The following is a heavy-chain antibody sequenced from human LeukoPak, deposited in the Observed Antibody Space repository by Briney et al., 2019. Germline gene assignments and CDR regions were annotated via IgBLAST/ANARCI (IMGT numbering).Heavy chain of an antibody. V-gene: IGHV3-49*03. J-gene: IGHJ5*02. CDR1: GFTFGDYV. Sequence: GGSLILSCTASGFTFGDYVMSWFRQAPGKGLEWVGFIRSKAYGGTTEYAASVKGRFTISRDDSKSIAYVQMNSLKTEDTAVYYCTSQKDYYGSGSYWTFDPWGQGTLVTVSS. CDR2: IRSKAYGGTT. D-gene: IGHD3-10*01. CDR3: TSQKDYYGSGSYWTFDP.